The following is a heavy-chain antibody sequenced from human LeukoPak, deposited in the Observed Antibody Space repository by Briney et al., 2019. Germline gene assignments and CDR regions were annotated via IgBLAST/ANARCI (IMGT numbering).Heavy chain of an antibody. D-gene: IGHD7-27*01. CDR2: IKQDGSEK. Sequence: PGGSLRLSCAASGFTLSSYWMSWVRQAPGKGLEWVARIKQDGSEKHYVDSVKGRFTISRDIPENSVYLQMNSLRAEDTAVYYCAREGGNWGEGYFDYWGQGTLVTVSS. CDR3: AREGGNWGEGYFDY. J-gene: IGHJ4*02. CDR1: GFTLSSYW. V-gene: IGHV3-7*03.